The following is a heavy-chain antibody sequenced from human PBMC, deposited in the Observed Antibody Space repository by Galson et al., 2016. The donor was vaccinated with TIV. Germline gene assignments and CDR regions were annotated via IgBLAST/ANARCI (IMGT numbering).Heavy chain of an antibody. J-gene: IGHJ4*03. CDR2: ISPNSGDT. V-gene: IGHV1-2*02. Sequence: SVKVSCKASGYTFSAYYMHWVRQAPGQGLEWMGWISPNSGDTNYPQKFQGRVTMTRDTSITTAYMELTTLTSDDTAVYYCARFVYGDYVDYWGQGTVVTVSS. CDR1: GYTFSAYY. CDR3: ARFVYGDYVDY. D-gene: IGHD4-17*01.